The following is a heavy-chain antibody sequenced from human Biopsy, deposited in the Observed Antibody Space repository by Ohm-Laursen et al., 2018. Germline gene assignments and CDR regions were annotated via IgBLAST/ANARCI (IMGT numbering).Heavy chain of an antibody. J-gene: IGHJ3*02. D-gene: IGHD5/OR15-5a*01. Sequence: GTLSLTCSVSGGSMSSYYWTWIRQPPGKGLEWIGYIYNSGSTNYNPSLKSRVTISVAVDTSKSQFSLRLNSVTAADTAMYYCARGEAGVYDALDIWGQGTMVIVSS. CDR1: GGSMSSYY. V-gene: IGHV4-59*01. CDR2: IYNSGST. CDR3: ARGEAGVYDALDI.